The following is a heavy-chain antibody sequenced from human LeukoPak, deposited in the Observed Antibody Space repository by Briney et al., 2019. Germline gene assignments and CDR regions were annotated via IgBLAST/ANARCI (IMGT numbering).Heavy chain of an antibody. Sequence: GGSLRLSCAASGFTFSSYEMNWVRQAPGKGLEWVSYISSSGSTMYYADSVKGRFTISRDNSKNTLYLQMNSLRAEDTAVYYCAKVRLRLGELSLYYFDYWGQGTLVTVSS. CDR3: AKVRLRLGELSLYYFDY. V-gene: IGHV3-48*03. CDR2: ISSSGSTM. D-gene: IGHD3-16*02. J-gene: IGHJ4*02. CDR1: GFTFSSYE.